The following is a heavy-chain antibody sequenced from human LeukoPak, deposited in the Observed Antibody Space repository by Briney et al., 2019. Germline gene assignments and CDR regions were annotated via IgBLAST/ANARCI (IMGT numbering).Heavy chain of an antibody. D-gene: IGHD2-2*01. Sequence: GGSPRLSCAASGFTFSSYSMNWVRQAPGEGLEWVSSISSSGSFIYYADSVKGRFTISRDNARNSLFLQMSSLRAEDTAVYYRARDLRYCSSASCSENGAFDIWGQGTMVTVSS. CDR2: ISSSGSFI. CDR1: GFTFSSYS. CDR3: ARDLRYCSSASCSENGAFDI. J-gene: IGHJ3*02. V-gene: IGHV3-21*01.